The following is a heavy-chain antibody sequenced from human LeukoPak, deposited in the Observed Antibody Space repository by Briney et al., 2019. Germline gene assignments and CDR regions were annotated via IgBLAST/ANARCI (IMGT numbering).Heavy chain of an antibody. CDR2: ISSSSSYI. D-gene: IGHD2-2*01. Sequence: PGGSLRLSCAASGFTFSSYSMNWVRQAPGKGLEWVSSISSSSSYIYYADSVKGRFTMSRDNAKNSLYLQMNSLRAEDMAVYYCARETGCSSTSCYGEAFDIWGQGTMVTVSS. CDR1: GFTFSSYS. CDR3: ARETGCSSTSCYGEAFDI. J-gene: IGHJ3*02. V-gene: IGHV3-21*01.